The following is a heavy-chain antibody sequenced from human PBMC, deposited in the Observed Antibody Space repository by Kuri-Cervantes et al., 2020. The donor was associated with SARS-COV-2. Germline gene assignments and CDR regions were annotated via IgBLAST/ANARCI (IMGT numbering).Heavy chain of an antibody. CDR2: INWNGGST. CDR3: ARQQLALYYYYYMDV. D-gene: IGHD6-13*01. CDR1: RFTFGDYG. J-gene: IGHJ6*03. V-gene: IGHV3-20*04. Sequence: GESLKISCAASRFTFGDYGMSWVRQAPGKGLEWVSGINWNGGSTGYADSVKGRFTISRDNAKNSLYLQMNSLRAEDTALYYCARQQLALYYYYYMDVWGKGTTVTVSS.